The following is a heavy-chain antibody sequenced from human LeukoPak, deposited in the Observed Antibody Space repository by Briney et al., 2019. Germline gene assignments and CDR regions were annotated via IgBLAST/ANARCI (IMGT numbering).Heavy chain of an antibody. D-gene: IGHD6-19*01. CDR1: GFTFSSYG. CDR2: IWYDGSNK. J-gene: IGHJ4*02. V-gene: IGHV3-33*01. CDR3: ARDRGQWLVMDFDY. Sequence: GGSLRLSCAASGFTFSSYGMHWVRQAPGKGLEWVAVIWYDGSNKYYADSVKGRFTISRDNSKNTLYLQMNSLRAEDTAVYYCARDRGQWLVMDFDYWGQGTLVTVSS.